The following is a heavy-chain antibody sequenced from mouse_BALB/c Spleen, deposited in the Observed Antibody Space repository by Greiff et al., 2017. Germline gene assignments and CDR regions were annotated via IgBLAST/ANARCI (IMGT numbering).Heavy chain of an antibody. J-gene: IGHJ4*01. CDR1: GFTFSSYG. D-gene: IGHD2-4*01. V-gene: IGHV5-6-3*01. CDR2: INSNGGST. CDR3: ARVMITGAMDY. Sequence: EVKLQESGGGLVQPGGSLKLSCAASGFTFSSYGMSWVRQTPDKRLELVATINSNGGSTYYPDSVKGRFTISRDNAKNTLYLQMSSLKSEDTAMYYCARVMITGAMDYWGQGTSVTVSS.